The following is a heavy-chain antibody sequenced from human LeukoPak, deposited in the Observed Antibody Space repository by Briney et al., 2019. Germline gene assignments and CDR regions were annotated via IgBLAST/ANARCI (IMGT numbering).Heavy chain of an antibody. V-gene: IGHV1-2*06. J-gene: IGHJ6*03. CDR1: GYTFTGYY. D-gene: IGHD1-14*01. Sequence: ASVKVYCKASGYTFTGYYMHWVRQAPGRGLEWMGRINPNSGGTNYAQKFQGRVTMTRDTSISTAYMELSRLRSDDTAVYYCAVDPWRDNADYYYYYYMDVWGKGTTVTVSS. CDR3: AVDPWRDNADYYYYYYMDV. CDR2: INPNSGGT.